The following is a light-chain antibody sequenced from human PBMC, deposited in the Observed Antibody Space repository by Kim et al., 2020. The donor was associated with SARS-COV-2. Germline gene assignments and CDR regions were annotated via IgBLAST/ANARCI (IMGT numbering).Light chain of an antibody. Sequence: VPIICCAGSGNNSAGYDVNWYQQLPGTAPKLLIYGDTNRPSGVPDRFSGSKSGTSASLAITGLQAEDEAEYYCASCDGSLSPHVVFGSGTKLTVL. CDR2: GDT. CDR1: SGNNSAGYD. CDR3: ASCDGSLSPHVV. J-gene: IGLJ2*01. V-gene: IGLV1-40*01.